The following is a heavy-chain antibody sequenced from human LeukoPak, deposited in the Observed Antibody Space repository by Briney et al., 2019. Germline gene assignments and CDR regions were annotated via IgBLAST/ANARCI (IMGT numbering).Heavy chain of an antibody. Sequence: GGSLRLSCAASGSTFSSYAMKWVRQAPGKGLEWVSYISSSGSTIYYADSVKGRFTISRDKAKHSLYLQMNSPRAEDTAVYYCAELGITMIGGVWGKGTTVTISS. J-gene: IGHJ6*04. CDR2: ISSSGSTI. CDR3: AELGITMIGGV. V-gene: IGHV3-48*01. D-gene: IGHD3-10*02. CDR1: GSTFSSYA.